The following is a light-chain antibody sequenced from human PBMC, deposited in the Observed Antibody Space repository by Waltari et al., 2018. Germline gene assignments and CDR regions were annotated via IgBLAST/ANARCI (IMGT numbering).Light chain of an antibody. V-gene: IGLV2-23*02. CDR3: SSYAGSSKGV. CDR1: SSDVGNYKP. J-gene: IGLJ2*01. CDR2: AVS. Sequence: QSALTQPASVSGSPGQSITISCTGTSSDVGNYKPVSCYQQHPGKAPKLMFYAVSKRPSGVSDRFSGSKSGDMASLTISGLQPEDEAEYFCSSYAGSSKGVFGGGTKVTVL.